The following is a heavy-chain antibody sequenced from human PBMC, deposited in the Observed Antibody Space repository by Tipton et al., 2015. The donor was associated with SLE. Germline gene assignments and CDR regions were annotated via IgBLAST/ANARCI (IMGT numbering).Heavy chain of an antibody. D-gene: IGHD6-19*01. CDR1: GGSISSYY. CDR3: ARDVDRWLFRD. Sequence: LRLSCTVSGGSISSYYWSWIRQPPGKGLEWIGYIYYSGSTNYNPSLKSRVTISVDTSKNQFSLKLSSVTAADTAVYYCARDVDRWLFRDWGQGTLVTVSS. V-gene: IGHV4-59*01. J-gene: IGHJ4*02. CDR2: IYYSGST.